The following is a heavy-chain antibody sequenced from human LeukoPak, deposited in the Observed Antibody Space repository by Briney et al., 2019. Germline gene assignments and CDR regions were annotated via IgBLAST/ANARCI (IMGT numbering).Heavy chain of an antibody. CDR2: IYYSGST. Sequence: SETLSLTCTVSGGSIIGYYWSWIRQPPGKGLEWIGYIYYSGSTIYNPSLKSRVTISVDTSKNQFSLKLSSVTAADTAVYYCARYGDYVFDLWGQGTLVTVSS. CDR3: ARYGDYVFDL. J-gene: IGHJ4*02. D-gene: IGHD4-17*01. CDR1: GGSIIGYY. V-gene: IGHV4-59*01.